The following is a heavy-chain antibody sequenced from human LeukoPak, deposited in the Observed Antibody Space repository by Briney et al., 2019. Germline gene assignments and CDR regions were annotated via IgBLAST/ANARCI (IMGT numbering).Heavy chain of an antibody. CDR3: ARGRYSYAYFDF. V-gene: IGHV1-2*02. CDR2: INPSTGDT. D-gene: IGHD5-18*01. CDR1: GYTFTGYY. J-gene: IGHJ4*02. Sequence: ASVEVSCKASGYTFTGYYMHWVRQAPGQGLEWMGWINPSTGDTKFAQIFQGRVSMTRDTSINTAYMELRRLRSDDTAVYYCARGRYSYAYFDFWGQGILVTVSS.